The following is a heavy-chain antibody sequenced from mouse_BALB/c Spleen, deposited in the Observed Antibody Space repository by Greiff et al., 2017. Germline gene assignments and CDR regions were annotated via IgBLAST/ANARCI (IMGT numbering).Heavy chain of an antibody. Sequence: EVQGVESGGGLVQPGGSRKLSCAASGFTFSSFGMHWVRQAPEKGLEWVAYISSGSSTIYYADTVKGRFTISRDNPKNTLFLQMTSLRSEDTAMYYCARSSNWDWYFDVWGAGTTVTVSS. CDR2: ISSGSSTI. J-gene: IGHJ1*01. CDR3: ARSSNWDWYFDV. D-gene: IGHD4-1*01. V-gene: IGHV5-17*02. CDR1: GFTFSSFG.